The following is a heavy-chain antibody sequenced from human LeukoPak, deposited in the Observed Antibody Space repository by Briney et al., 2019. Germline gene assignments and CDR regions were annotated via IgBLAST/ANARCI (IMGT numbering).Heavy chain of an antibody. D-gene: IGHD3-3*01. CDR3: ASFWSGYFDY. CDR1: GFTFTNYW. CDR2: IRQDGSEG. V-gene: IGHV3-7*01. J-gene: IGHJ4*02. Sequence: GGSLRLSCAASGFTFTNYWMSWVRQAPGKGLGWVANIRQDGSEGFYVDSVKGRFTISRDNARNSLYLQMNTLRAEDTAVYYCASFWSGYFDYWGQGTLVTVSS.